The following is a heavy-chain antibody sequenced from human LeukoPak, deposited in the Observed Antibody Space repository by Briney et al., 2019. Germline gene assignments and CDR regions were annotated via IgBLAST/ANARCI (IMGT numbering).Heavy chain of an antibody. V-gene: IGHV3-72*01. CDR3: ARRVFGGDCYYDF. J-gene: IGHJ4*02. CDR1: GFTFSDHY. D-gene: IGHD2-21*02. CDR2: SLNKANSYTT. Sequence: GGSLRLSCVVSGFTFSDHYMDWVRQVPGKGLEWVGRSLNKANSYTTDYAASVKGRFTISRDDSKNSLYLQMSSLKTDDTAVYYCARRVFGGDCYYDFWGQGALVTVSS.